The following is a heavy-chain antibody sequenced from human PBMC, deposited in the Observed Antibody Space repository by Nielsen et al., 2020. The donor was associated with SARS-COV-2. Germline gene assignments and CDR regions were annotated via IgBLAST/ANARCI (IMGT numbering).Heavy chain of an antibody. CDR2: ISWNSGSI. D-gene: IGHD3-22*01. V-gene: IGHV3-9*01. J-gene: IGHJ4*02. Sequence: SLKISCAASGFTFDDYAMHWVRQAPGKGLEWVSGISWNSGSIGYADSVKGRFTISRDNSKNTLYLQMNSLRAEDTAVYYCAREGYYYDSSGYYYSGYFDYWGQGTLVTVSS. CDR3: AREGYYYDSSGYYYSGYFDY. CDR1: GFTFDDYA.